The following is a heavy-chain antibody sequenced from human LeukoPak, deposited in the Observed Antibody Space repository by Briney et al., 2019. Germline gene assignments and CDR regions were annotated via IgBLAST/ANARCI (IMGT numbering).Heavy chain of an antibody. V-gene: IGHV3-15*01. CDR1: GFTFGKAW. CDR2: IKSKTDGGTT. D-gene: IGHD6-19*01. Sequence: PGGSLRLSCAASGFTFGKAWMSWVRQAPAKGLEWVGRIKSKTDGGTTDYAAPVKGRFTISREDSKNTLYLQMNGLKTEDTALYYCTTAVYSSGWFYFDYWGQGTLVTVSS. CDR3: TTAVYSSGWFYFDY. J-gene: IGHJ4*02.